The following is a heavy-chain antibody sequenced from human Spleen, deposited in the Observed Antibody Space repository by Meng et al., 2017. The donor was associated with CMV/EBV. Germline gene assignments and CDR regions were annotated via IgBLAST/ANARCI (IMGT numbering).Heavy chain of an antibody. CDR2: IYYSGST. CDR3: ARQTGYCSSSTCYNWVLDP. J-gene: IGHJ5*02. Sequence: ISSGDYFWSWIRQSPGKGLEWIGYIYYSGSTYYNPSLRSRVTISVDTSRSQFSLKLSSVTAADTAVYYCARQTGYCSSSTCYNWVLDPWGQGTLVTVSS. CDR1: ISSGDYF. D-gene: IGHD2-2*02. V-gene: IGHV4-30-4*08.